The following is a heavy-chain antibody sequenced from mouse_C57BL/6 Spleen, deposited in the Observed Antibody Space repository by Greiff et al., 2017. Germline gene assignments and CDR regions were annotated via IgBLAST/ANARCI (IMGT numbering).Heavy chain of an antibody. Sequence: EVKLVESGGDLVKPGGSLKLSCAASGFTFSSYGMSWVRQTPDKRLEWVATISSGGSYTYYPDSVKGRFTISRDNAKNTLYLQMSSLQSEDTAMYYCARQGGSSPYYFDYWGQGTTLTVSS. V-gene: IGHV5-6*01. CDR3: ARQGGSSPYYFDY. CDR1: GFTFSSYG. D-gene: IGHD1-1*01. CDR2: ISSGGSYT. J-gene: IGHJ2*01.